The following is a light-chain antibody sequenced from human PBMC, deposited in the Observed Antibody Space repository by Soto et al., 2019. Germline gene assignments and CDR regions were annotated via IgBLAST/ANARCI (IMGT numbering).Light chain of an antibody. J-gene: IGKJ4*01. CDR3: QQSYSIPLT. Sequence: DIQMAQSQSSLSASVGDRVTITCRASQSISIYLNWYQQKPGKAPKVLIYAASSLQSGVPSRFSGSGSGTDFTLTISSLQPEDCATYYCQQSYSIPLTFGGGTKVDIK. CDR1: QSISIY. CDR2: AAS. V-gene: IGKV1-39*01.